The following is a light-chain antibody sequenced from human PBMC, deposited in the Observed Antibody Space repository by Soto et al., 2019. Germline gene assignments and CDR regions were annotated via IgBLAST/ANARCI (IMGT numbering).Light chain of an antibody. CDR3: QQYKSDSPWT. Sequence: DIQMTQSPSCLSASVGDRVTITCQASQDISNYLNLYQQKPGKAPKLLIYDASRLESGVPSRFSGSGSGTELALTISILQPDDFATDDYQQYKSDSPWTFGQGTRLEIK. CDR2: DAS. CDR1: QDISNY. V-gene: IGKV1-5*01. J-gene: IGKJ5*01.